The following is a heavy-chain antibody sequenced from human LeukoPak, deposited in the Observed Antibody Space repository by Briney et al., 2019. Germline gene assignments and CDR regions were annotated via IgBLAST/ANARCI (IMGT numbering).Heavy chain of an antibody. D-gene: IGHD3-10*01. J-gene: IGHJ4*02. Sequence: GGSLRLSCAASGFTFSSYALHWVRQAPGKGLEWVAVISYDGTIKYYADSVKGRFSISRDNSKNTLYLQMNTLISEDTAVYYCARGSFWLGEALPFDYWGQGTLVTVSS. V-gene: IGHV3-30-3*01. CDR2: ISYDGTIK. CDR3: ARGSFWLGEALPFDY. CDR1: GFTFSSYA.